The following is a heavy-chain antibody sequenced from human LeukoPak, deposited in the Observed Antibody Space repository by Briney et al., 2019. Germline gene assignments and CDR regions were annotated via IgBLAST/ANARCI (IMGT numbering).Heavy chain of an antibody. Sequence: ASVKVSCRASGYTFTNFDINWVRQAPGQGLEWMGWMNPVSGNAGSAQKFQGRVTLTRDTSISTAYMELSSLRSDDTAFYYCARAPMGAAALYWGQGTLVTVSS. D-gene: IGHD6-13*01. V-gene: IGHV1-8*01. CDR2: MNPVSGNA. CDR1: GYTFTNFD. J-gene: IGHJ4*02. CDR3: ARAPMGAAALY.